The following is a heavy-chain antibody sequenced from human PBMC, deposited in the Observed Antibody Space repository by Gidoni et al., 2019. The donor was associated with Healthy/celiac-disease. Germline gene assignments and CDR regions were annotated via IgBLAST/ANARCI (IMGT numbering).Heavy chain of an antibody. CDR2: ISPYNSNT. J-gene: IGHJ6*02. Sequence: QVPLLQSGAEMQTPGSSVQVSCKASCYSFTSYGITWVRQAPGQGLEWMGWISPYNSNTNYAKKLKGRVTMTTDTSTSTAYMELRSMRTDDTAVYYCARIDRKWGSVYYYYGMDVWGQGTTVTVSS. D-gene: IGHD7-27*01. CDR1: CYSFTSYG. CDR3: ARIDRKWGSVYYYYGMDV. V-gene: IGHV1-18*01.